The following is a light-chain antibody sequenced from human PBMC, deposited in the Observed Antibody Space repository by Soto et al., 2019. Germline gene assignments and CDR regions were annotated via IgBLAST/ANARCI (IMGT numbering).Light chain of an antibody. Sequence: DIQMAQSPSTLSASVGDRVTITCRASQSISTWLAWYQHKAGKAPKLLIYKASNLESGVPSRFSGSGSGTEFTLTISSLHPEDFATYYCQQYNTYSFGQGTKVEI. CDR1: QSISTW. J-gene: IGKJ1*01. CDR3: QQYNTYS. CDR2: KAS. V-gene: IGKV1-5*03.